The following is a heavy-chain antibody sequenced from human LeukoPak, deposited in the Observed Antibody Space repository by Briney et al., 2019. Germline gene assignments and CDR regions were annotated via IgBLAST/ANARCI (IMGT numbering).Heavy chain of an antibody. CDR1: GYSFTNYW. Sequence: GESLRISCKGSGYSFTNYWIAWVRQMPGKGLEWTGIIYPDDSDTRYSPSFQGQVTISADKSISTAYLQWSSLKASDTAMYYCARRSDTAMAYDYWGQGTLVTVSS. J-gene: IGHJ4*02. CDR2: IYPDDSDT. D-gene: IGHD5-18*01. CDR3: ARRSDTAMAYDY. V-gene: IGHV5-51*01.